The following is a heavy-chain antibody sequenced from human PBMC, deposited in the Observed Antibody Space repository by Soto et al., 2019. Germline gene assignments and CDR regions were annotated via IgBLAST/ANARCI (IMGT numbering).Heavy chain of an antibody. D-gene: IGHD3-3*01. CDR3: ARGGGVGVAGSAAFDM. CDR1: GYPVTAYY. V-gene: IGHV1-2*02. J-gene: IGHJ3*02. Sequence: QLHLVQSGAVVKKPGASVTVSCSASGYPVTAYYMHWVRQAPGRGLEWMGGINPATGAAKYTQTFQGRVTMARDAATITVFMQLSGAASEVTAVFYFARGGGVGVAGSAAFDMWGQGTLVTVSS. CDR2: INPATGAA.